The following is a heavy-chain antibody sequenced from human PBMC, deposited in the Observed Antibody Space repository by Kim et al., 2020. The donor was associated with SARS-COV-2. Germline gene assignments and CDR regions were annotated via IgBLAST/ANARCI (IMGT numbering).Heavy chain of an antibody. CDR1: GYSFTTYW. D-gene: IGHD6-13*01. J-gene: IGHJ6*02. V-gene: IGHV5-10-1*01. CDR3: SRHRWAATVYSGMDV. CDR2: IDPSDSYT. Sequence: GESLKISCKGSGYSFTTYWISWVRQMPGKGLEYVGRIDPSDSYTNYSPSFQGHVTISADKSISTAYLQWSSLKASDTAMYYCSRHRWAATVYSGMDVWGQ.